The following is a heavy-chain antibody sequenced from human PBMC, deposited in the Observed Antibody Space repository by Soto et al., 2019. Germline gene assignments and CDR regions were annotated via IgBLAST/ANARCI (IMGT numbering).Heavy chain of an antibody. Sequence: QVQLVQSGAEVKKPGSSVKVSCKASGGTFSSYAISWVRQAPGQGLEWMGGIIPIFGTANYAQKFQGRVTITADESTRTAYMELSSLRSEDTAVYYCARGYYDSSAKPVGVCDIWGQGTMVTVSS. J-gene: IGHJ3*02. V-gene: IGHV1-69*12. D-gene: IGHD3-22*01. CDR3: ARGYYDSSAKPVGVCDI. CDR1: GGTFSSYA. CDR2: IIPIFGTA.